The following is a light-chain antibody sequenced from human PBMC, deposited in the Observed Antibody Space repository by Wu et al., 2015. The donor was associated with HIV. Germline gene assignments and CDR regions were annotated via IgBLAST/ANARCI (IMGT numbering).Light chain of an antibody. J-gene: IGKJ5*01. V-gene: IGKV3-11*02. CDR3: QQHYNWPLT. CDR1: QSVSGT. CDR2: DAS. Sequence: EIVLTQSPATLSFSPGESATLSCRASQSVSGTLAWFQQKPGQAPRLLIYDASNRATGIPDRFSGSGSVRDFTLTISSLEPEDFAVYYCQQHYNWPLTFGQGTRLEIK.